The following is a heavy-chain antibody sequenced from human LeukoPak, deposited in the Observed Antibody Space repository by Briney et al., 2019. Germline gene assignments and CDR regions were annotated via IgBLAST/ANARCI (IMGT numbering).Heavy chain of an antibody. CDR1: GFAFSSYS. Sequence: QAGGSLRLSCAASGFAFSSYSMNWVRQAPGKGLEWVSYISSSSSTIYYADSVKGRFTISRDNAKNSLYLQMNSLRADDTAVYYCARDGRNYYDRSGYYSALAYWGQGTLVTVSS. CDR3: ARDGRNYYDRSGYYSALAY. D-gene: IGHD3-22*01. J-gene: IGHJ4*02. CDR2: ISSSSSTI. V-gene: IGHV3-48*04.